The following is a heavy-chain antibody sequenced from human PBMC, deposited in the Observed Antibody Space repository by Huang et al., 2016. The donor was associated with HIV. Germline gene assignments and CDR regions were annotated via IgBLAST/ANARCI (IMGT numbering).Heavy chain of an antibody. CDR3: VVDDTSGYFSSDY. D-gene: IGHD3-22*01. Sequence: QVHLVQSGPEVKKPGASVKVSCKASGYTLTSFGISWVRQAHGQGIEWMGSISAHKGDTNYAQKFRVRVTMTTDTSTRTAHMELRSLRSDDSAVYYCVVDDTSGYFSSDYWGQGTLVTVSS. V-gene: IGHV1-18*04. CDR2: ISAHKGDT. CDR1: GYTLTSFG. J-gene: IGHJ4*02.